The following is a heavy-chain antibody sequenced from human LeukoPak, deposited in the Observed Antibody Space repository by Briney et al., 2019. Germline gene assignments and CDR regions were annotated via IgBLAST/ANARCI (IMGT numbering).Heavy chain of an antibody. D-gene: IGHD6-13*01. J-gene: IGHJ4*02. CDR2: FRHSGSS. CDR1: GASISSGDYY. Sequence: SHSLSLACTVFGASISSGDYYCGWIRQPPRKGLEWVGFFRHSGSSYHNPSLKSRVTMTVDKSKNQFSLRLSSVTAADTAVYFCARAKVSSWDNPLDYWGQGTLVTVSS. CDR3: ARAKVSSWDNPLDY. V-gene: IGHV4-30-4*01.